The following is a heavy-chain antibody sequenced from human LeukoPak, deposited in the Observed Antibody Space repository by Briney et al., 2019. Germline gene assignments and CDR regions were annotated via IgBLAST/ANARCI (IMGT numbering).Heavy chain of an antibody. CDR2: IYYSGST. CDR3: ARVPRSLFGTDYGYYGMDV. D-gene: IGHD4-17*01. J-gene: IGHJ6*02. CDR1: GVSISSYY. Sequence: SETLSLTCTVSGVSISSYYWSWIRQPPGKGLEWIGYIYYSGSTNYNASPKSRLTISLDTSKNQFSLKLSSVTAADTAVYYCARVPRSLFGTDYGYYGMDVWGQGTTVTVSS. V-gene: IGHV4-59*01.